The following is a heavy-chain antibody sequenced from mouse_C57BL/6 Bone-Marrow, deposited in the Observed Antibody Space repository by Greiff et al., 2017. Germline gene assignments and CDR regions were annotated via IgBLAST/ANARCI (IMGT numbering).Heavy chain of an antibody. CDR1: GYTFTDYN. CDR2: INPNNGGT. J-gene: IGHJ2*01. Sequence: VQLKQSGPELVKPGASVKIPCKASGYTFTDYNMDWVKQSHGKSLEWIGDINPNNGGTIYNQKFKGKATLTVDKSSSTACMELRSLTSEDTAVYYCARGEGQLRLLDYWGQGTTLTVSS. V-gene: IGHV1-18*01. CDR3: ARGEGQLRLLDY. D-gene: IGHD3-2*02.